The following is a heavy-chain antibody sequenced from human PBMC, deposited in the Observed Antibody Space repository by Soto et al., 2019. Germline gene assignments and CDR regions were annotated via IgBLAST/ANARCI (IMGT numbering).Heavy chain of an antibody. Sequence: QVQLVESGGGVVQPGRSLRLSCAASGFTFSSYGMHWVRQAPGKGLEWVAVISYDGSKKYYGDSVKGRFTISRDNSNNTLYLQMSSLRAEDTAVYYRATGAVADTSFDYWGQGTLVTVSS. V-gene: IGHV3-30*03. CDR1: GFTFSSYG. D-gene: IGHD6-19*01. J-gene: IGHJ4*02. CDR2: ISYDGSKK. CDR3: ATGAVADTSFDY.